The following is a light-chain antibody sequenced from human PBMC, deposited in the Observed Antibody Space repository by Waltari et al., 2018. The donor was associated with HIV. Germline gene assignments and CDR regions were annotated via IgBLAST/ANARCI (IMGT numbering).Light chain of an antibody. CDR3: KTRDRSGNLYV. CDR1: NLRTYY. Sequence: SSELTQDPAGSVALGQTGQIKCPGDNLRTYYASWYQQKPGQAPVLVSYGKNRRPSEIPDRFSSSASRNTASLIITGAQAEDEAEYYCKTRDRSGNLYVFGTGTTVTVL. V-gene: IGLV3-19*01. J-gene: IGLJ1*01. CDR2: GKN.